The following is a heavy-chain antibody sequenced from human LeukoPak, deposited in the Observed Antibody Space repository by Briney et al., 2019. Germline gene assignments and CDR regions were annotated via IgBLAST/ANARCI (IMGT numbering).Heavy chain of an antibody. CDR1: SDSITSYY. CDR3: ARSDWYLNLDY. Sequence: SGTLSLTCTVSSDSITSYYWNWIRQPPGKGLEWIGCISSSGTTNYNPSLKSRVTISIDTSKNQFSLRLSSVNAADTAVYYCARSDWYLNLDYRGQGTLVTVSS. D-gene: IGHD6-19*01. V-gene: IGHV4-59*01. CDR2: ISSSGTT. J-gene: IGHJ4*02.